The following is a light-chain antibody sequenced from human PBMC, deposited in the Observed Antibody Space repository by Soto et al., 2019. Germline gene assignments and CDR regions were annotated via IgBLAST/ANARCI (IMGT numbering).Light chain of an antibody. CDR1: QSLSDN. V-gene: IGKV3-15*01. CDR2: GAS. J-gene: IGKJ3*01. CDR3: QQYKIWPPFT. Sequence: EIVMTQSPATLSVSPGERATLSCRASQSLSDNLAWYQQKPGQAPRLLIYGASTRATGIPARFSGSGSGTEFTLTSNSLQSEDSAVYYCQQYKIWPPFTFGPGTKVDI.